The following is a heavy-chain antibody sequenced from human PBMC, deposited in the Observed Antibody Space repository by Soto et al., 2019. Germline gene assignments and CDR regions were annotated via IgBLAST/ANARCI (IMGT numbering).Heavy chain of an antibody. CDR1: GFTFSSYG. V-gene: IGHV3-30*18. D-gene: IGHD1-26*01. J-gene: IGHJ3*02. CDR2: ISYDGSNK. CDR3: AKLGATYAFDI. Sequence: QVQLVESGGGVVQPGRSLRLSCAASGFTFSSYGMHWVRQAPGKGLEWVAVISYDGSNKYYADSVKGRFTISRDNSNNTLYLQMNSLRAEDTAVYYCAKLGATYAFDIWGQGTMVTVSS.